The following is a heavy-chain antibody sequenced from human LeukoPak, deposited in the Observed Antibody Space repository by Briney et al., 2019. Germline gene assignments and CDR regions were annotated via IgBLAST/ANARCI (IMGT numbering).Heavy chain of an antibody. V-gene: IGHV6-1*01. CDR2: TYYRSKWYN. J-gene: IGHJ4*02. CDR1: GDSVSSNSAA. Sequence: SQTLSLTCAISGDSVSSNSAAWNWIRQSPSRGLEWLGRTYYRSKWYNDYAVSVKSRITINPDTSKNQFSLQLNSVTPEDTAVYYCARDVENYYDSSGHFDYWGQGTLVTVSS. D-gene: IGHD3-22*01. CDR3: ARDVENYYDSSGHFDY.